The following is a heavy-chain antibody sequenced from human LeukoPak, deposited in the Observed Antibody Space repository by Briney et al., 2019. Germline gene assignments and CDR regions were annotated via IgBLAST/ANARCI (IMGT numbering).Heavy chain of an antibody. V-gene: IGHV4-59*08. CDR3: ARRHLDAATWFDP. Sequence: PSETLSLTCTVSGGSISSYYWSWIRQPPGKGLEWIGYIYYSGSTNYNPSLKSRVTISVDTSKNQFSLKLSSVTAADTAVYYCARRHLDAATWFDPWGQGTLVTVSS. CDR2: IYYSGST. CDR1: GGSISSYY. J-gene: IGHJ5*02. D-gene: IGHD3/OR15-3a*01.